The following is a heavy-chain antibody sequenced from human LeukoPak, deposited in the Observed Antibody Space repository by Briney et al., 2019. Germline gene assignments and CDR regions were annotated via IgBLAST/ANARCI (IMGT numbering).Heavy chain of an antibody. CDR1: GGSISSYY. CDR2: IYYSGST. Sequence: SETLSLTCTVSGGSISSYYWSWIRQPPGKGLEWIGYIYYSGSTNYNPSLKSRVTISVDTSRNQFSLKLSSVTAADTAVYYCARERDDSSGYLNWFDPWGQGTLVTVSS. V-gene: IGHV4-59*01. CDR3: ARERDDSSGYLNWFDP. D-gene: IGHD3-22*01. J-gene: IGHJ5*02.